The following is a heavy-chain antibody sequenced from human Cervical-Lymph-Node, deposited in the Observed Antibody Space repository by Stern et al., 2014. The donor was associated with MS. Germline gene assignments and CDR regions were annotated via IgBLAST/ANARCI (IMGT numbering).Heavy chain of an antibody. CDR1: GYSISSGYY. CDR2: IYHSGST. V-gene: IGHV4-38-2*02. CDR3: ARVDYDFWSGYFGFDY. D-gene: IGHD3-3*01. Sequence: QVQLQESGPGLVKPSETLSLTCTVSGYSISSGYYWGWIRQPPGKGLEWIGSIYHSGSTYYNPSLKSRVTISVDTSKNQFSLKLSSGTAADTAVYYCARVDYDFWSGYFGFDYWGQGTLVTVSS. J-gene: IGHJ4*02.